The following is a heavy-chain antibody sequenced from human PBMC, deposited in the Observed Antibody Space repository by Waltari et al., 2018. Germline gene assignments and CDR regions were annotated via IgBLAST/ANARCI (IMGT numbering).Heavy chain of an antibody. CDR1: GDPIGCGFYF. J-gene: IGHJ4*02. CDR2: IDYSGST. CDR3: AGAPGIRGVSFGFPY. V-gene: IGHV4-30-4*08. Sequence: QVQVQESGPGLVKPSQHLSLTCTVPGDPIGCGFYFWSWIRQPPGKGLEWIVYIDYSGSTYYNPSLKSRITTSVDTSKSQFSLKLSSVTAADTAVYYCAGAPGIRGVSFGFPYWGQGTLVIVSS. D-gene: IGHD3-10*01.